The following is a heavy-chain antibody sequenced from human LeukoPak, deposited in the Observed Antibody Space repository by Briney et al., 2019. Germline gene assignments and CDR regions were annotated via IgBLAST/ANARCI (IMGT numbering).Heavy chain of an antibody. CDR1: GYTYTGYY. D-gene: IGHD3-9*01. V-gene: IGHV1-2*02. Sequence: ASVKVSCKASGYTYTGYYMHWVRQAPGQGLEWMGWINPNSGGTNYAEKFQSRVTMTRDTSISTAYMELSRLRSDDTAVYYCARALPYYDILTGPKYYFDYWGQGTLVTVSS. CDR2: INPNSGGT. J-gene: IGHJ4*02. CDR3: ARALPYYDILTGPKYYFDY.